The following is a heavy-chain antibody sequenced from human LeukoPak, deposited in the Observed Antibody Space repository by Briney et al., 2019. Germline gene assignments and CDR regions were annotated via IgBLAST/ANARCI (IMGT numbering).Heavy chain of an antibody. V-gene: IGHV3-30*18. CDR3: AKGVYTGSAYFDY. Sequence: PGGSLRLSCAASGFTFSSYGIHWVRQAPGKGLDWVAAISYDSNKKYYADSVKGRFTISRDNSKNTLYLQMNSLRAEDTAVYYCAKGVYTGSAYFDYWGQGTQVTVSS. D-gene: IGHD5-12*01. CDR2: ISYDSNKK. J-gene: IGHJ4*02. CDR1: GFTFSSYG.